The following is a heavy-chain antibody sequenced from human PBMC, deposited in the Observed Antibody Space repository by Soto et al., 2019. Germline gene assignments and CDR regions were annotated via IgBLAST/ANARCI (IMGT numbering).Heavy chain of an antibody. D-gene: IGHD2-8*01. CDR3: ARSSPNCTNGVCYGMRWFDP. CDR1: GGTFSSYG. J-gene: IGHJ5*02. Sequence: QVQLVQSGAEVKKPGSSVKVSCKASGGTFSSYGISWVRQAPGQGLEWMGGIIPIFATANYAQKFQGRVTITADESTSTAYMELISLRSEDTAVYYCARSSPNCTNGVCYGMRWFDPWGQGNRVTVSS. CDR2: IIPIFATA. V-gene: IGHV1-69*01.